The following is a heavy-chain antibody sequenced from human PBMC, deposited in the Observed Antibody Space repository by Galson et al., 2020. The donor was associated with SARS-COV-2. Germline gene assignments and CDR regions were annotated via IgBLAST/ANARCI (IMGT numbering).Heavy chain of an antibody. CDR2: IRYDGSNK. CDR3: ARQILSGFYSFYYLDD. V-gene: IGHV3-33*01. D-gene: IGHD3-9*01. Sequence: GESLKISCAASGFTFRSYGMHWVRQAPGKGLEWVAVIRYDGSNKNYADSVKGRFTISRDNSKNTLYLQMNSLRAEDTAVYYCARQILSGFYSFYYLDDWGQGTLVTVSS. J-gene: IGHJ4*02. CDR1: GFTFRSYG.